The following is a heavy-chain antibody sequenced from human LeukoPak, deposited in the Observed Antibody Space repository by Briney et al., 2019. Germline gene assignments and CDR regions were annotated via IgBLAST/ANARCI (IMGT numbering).Heavy chain of an antibody. CDR1: GYTFTGYY. J-gene: IGHJ4*02. CDR2: VNPNSGGT. CDR3: ARGLPITMVRGVLDY. D-gene: IGHD3-10*01. V-gene: IGHV1-2*02. Sequence: ASVKVSCKASGYTFTGYYMHWVRQAPGQGLEWMGWVNPNSGGTNYAQKFQGRVTMTRDTSISTAYMGLSRLRSDDTAVYYCARGLPITMVRGVLDYWGQGTLVTVSS.